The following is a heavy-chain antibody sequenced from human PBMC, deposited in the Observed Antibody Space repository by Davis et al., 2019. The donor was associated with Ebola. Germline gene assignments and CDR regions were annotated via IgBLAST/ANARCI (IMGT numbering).Heavy chain of an antibody. D-gene: IGHD6-13*01. CDR1: GYSFTSYW. V-gene: IGHV5-51*01. J-gene: IGHJ6*02. CDR2: IYPGDSDT. Sequence: KVSCKGSGYSFTSYWIGWVRQMPGKGLEWMGIIYPGDSDTRYSPSFQGQVTISADKSISTAYLQWSSLKASDTAMYYCARQLSTRLRGYSSRDYYYYYGMDVWGQGTTVTVSS. CDR3: ARQLSTRLRGYSSRDYYYYYGMDV.